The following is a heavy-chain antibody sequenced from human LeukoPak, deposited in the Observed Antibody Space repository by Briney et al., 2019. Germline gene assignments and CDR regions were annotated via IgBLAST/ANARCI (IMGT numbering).Heavy chain of an antibody. J-gene: IGHJ6*03. V-gene: IGHV4-59*01. CDR1: GGSISSYY. CDR3: ARGGYYYLDV. Sequence: SETLSLTCTVSGGSISSYYWSWIRQSPGKGLEWIAYIFYNGNTKYNPSLRSRVTISIDTSKNQFSLNLNSVTAADTAVYYCARGGYYYLDVWGKGTTVTVSS. CDR2: IFYNGNT.